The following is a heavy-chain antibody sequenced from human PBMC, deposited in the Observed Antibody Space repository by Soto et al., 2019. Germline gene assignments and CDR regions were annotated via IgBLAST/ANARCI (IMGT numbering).Heavy chain of an antibody. CDR3: ARDAFPLRYNYYYYGMDV. J-gene: IGHJ6*02. CDR2: ISYDGSNK. CDR1: GFTFSSYA. V-gene: IGHV3-30-3*01. D-gene: IGHD5-12*01. Sequence: QVQLVESGGGVVQPGRSLRLSCAASGFTFSSYAMHWVRQAPGKGLEWVAVISYDGSNKYYADSVKGRFTISRDNSQNTLYLQMNSLRAEDTAVYYCARDAFPLRYNYYYYGMDVWGQGTTVTVSS.